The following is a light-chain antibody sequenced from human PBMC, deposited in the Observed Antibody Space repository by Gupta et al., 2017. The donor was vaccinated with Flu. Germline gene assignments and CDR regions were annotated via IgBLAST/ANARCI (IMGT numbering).Light chain of an antibody. J-gene: IGLJ1*01. CDR1: SSNIGTVYD. CDR2: GNN. CDR3: QSYDSSLIGYV. V-gene: IGLV1-40*01. Sequence: QSVLTQPPSVSGAPGQRVTISCTGSSSNIGTVYDVHRYQQLPGTAPKLLIYGNNNRPSGVPDRFSGSKSGTSASLAITGLQAEDEADYYCQSYDSSLIGYVFGTGTKVTVL.